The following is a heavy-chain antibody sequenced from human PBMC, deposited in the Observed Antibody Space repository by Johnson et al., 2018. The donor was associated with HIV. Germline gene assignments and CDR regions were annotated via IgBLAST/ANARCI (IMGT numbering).Heavy chain of an antibody. CDR1: AFTFSSFA. D-gene: IGHD1-26*01. Sequence: VQLVESGGGLVKPGGSLRLSCAASAFTFSSFAMSWVRQAPGKVLEWVSGISGAGGSRNYADSVKGRFTISRDNSKNTLYLQMNSLRSEDTAVYSCAFESGSYFRHAFDVWGQGTMVTVSS. V-gene: IGHV3-23*04. CDR3: AFESGSYFRHAFDV. J-gene: IGHJ3*01. CDR2: ISGAGGSR.